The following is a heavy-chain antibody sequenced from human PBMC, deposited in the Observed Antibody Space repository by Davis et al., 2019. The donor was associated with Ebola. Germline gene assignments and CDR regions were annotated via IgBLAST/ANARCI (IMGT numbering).Heavy chain of an antibody. Sequence: GESLKIPCAASGFTFRSYRMHWVRQAPGKGLEWVAVIWYDGNNEFYADSLKGRFTISRDNAKNLLYLEMNSLRAEDTAVYYCARHRTGYFDLWGRGTLVTVSS. CDR3: ARHRTGYFDL. J-gene: IGHJ2*01. CDR1: GFTFRSYR. CDR2: IWYDGNNE. V-gene: IGHV3-33*01.